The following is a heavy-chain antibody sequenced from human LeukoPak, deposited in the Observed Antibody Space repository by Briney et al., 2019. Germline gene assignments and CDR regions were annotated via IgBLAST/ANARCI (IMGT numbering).Heavy chain of an antibody. CDR3: ARDLGSNYLRYYYYYGMDV. J-gene: IGHJ6*02. Sequence: ASVKVSCKASGYTFTSYYMHWVRQAPGQGLEWMGIINPSGGSTSYAQKFQGRVTITADESTSTAYMELSSLRSEDTAVYYCARDLGSNYLRYYYYYGMDVWGQGTTVTVSS. CDR1: GYTFTSYY. V-gene: IGHV1-46*01. CDR2: INPSGGST. D-gene: IGHD4-11*01.